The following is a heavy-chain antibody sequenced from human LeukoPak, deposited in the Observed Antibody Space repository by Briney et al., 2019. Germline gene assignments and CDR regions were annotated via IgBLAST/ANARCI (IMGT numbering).Heavy chain of an antibody. CDR3: ATYGVVPAAILGWFDP. Sequence: GASVKVSCKVSGYTLTELSMHWVRQAPGRGLEWMGGFDPEDGETIYAQKFQGRVTMTEDTSTDTAYMELSSLRSEDTAVYYCATYGVVPAAILGWFDPWGQGTLVTVSS. D-gene: IGHD2-2*02. CDR2: FDPEDGET. V-gene: IGHV1-24*01. CDR1: GYTLTELS. J-gene: IGHJ5*02.